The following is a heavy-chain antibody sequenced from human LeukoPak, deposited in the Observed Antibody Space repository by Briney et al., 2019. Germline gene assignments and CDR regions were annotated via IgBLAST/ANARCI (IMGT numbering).Heavy chain of an antibody. Sequence: GGSLRLSCAASGFTFSSYSMNWVRQAPGKGLEWVSYISSRSSSIYYADSVKGRFTISRDNAKNSLYLQMNSLRAEDTAVYYCARGFADFVWGSYPSSYWGQGILVTVSS. J-gene: IGHJ4*02. CDR1: GFTFSSYS. D-gene: IGHD3-16*02. CDR2: ISSRSSSI. CDR3: ARGFADFVWGSYPSSY. V-gene: IGHV3-48*04.